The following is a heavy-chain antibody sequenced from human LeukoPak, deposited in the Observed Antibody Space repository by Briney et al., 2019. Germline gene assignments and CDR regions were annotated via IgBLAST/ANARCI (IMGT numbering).Heavy chain of an antibody. D-gene: IGHD7-27*01. Sequence: SETLSLTCTVSGYSISSGYYWGWIRQPPGKGLEWIGSIYHSGSTYYNPSLKSRVTISVDTPKNQFSLKLSSLTAADTAVYYCARSHWGPFGSRIANWFDPWGQGTLVTVSS. J-gene: IGHJ5*02. CDR2: IYHSGST. CDR1: GYSISSGYY. CDR3: ARSHWGPFGSRIANWFDP. V-gene: IGHV4-38-2*02.